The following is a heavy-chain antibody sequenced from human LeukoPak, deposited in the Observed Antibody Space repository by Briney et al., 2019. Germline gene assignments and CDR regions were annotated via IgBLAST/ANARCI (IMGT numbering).Heavy chain of an antibody. Sequence: PSETLSLTCAVYGGSFSGYYWSWIRQPPGKGLEWIGEINHSGSTNYNPSLKSRVTISVDTSKNQFSLKLSSVTAAGTAVYYCARPFYGYYAYSDWGQGTLVTVSS. V-gene: IGHV4-34*01. J-gene: IGHJ4*02. CDR2: INHSGST. CDR1: GGSFSGYY. D-gene: IGHD5-18*01. CDR3: ARPFYGYYAYSD.